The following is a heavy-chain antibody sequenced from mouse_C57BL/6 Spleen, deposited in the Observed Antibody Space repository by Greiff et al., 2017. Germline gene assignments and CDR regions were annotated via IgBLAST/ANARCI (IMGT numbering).Heavy chain of an antibody. CDR2: IDPSDSYT. J-gene: IGHJ2*01. V-gene: IGHV1-69*01. D-gene: IGHD1-1*02. CDR3: ARGEVVFDY. Sequence: QVHVKQPGAELVMPGASVKLSCKASGYTFTSYWMHWVKQRPGQGLEWIGEIDPSDSYTNYNQKFKGKSTLTVDKSSSTAYMQLSSLTSEDSAVYYCARGEVVFDYWGQGTTLTVSS. CDR1: GYTFTSYW.